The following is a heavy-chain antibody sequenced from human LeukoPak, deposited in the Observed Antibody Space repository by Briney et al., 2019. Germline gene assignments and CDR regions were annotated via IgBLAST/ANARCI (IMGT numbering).Heavy chain of an antibody. CDR2: IKSKTDGGTT. D-gene: IGHD1-26*01. V-gene: IGHV3-15*01. J-gene: IGHJ4*02. CDR1: GFTFSNAW. CDR3: TREWDFVSFGY. Sequence: GGSLRLSCPASGFTFSNAWMSWVRQAPGKGLEWVGRIKSKTDGGTTDYAARVQGRFTISRDDSKTTLYLQMNSLKTEDTAVYYCTREWDFVSFGYWGQGTLVTVSS.